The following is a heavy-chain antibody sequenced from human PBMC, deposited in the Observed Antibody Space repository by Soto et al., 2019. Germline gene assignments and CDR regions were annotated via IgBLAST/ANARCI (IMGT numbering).Heavy chain of an antibody. Sequence: PGGSLRLSCAASGFKFSNYAMSWVRQAPGKGLEWVSLISATGGGTYYADSVKGRFTISRDNSHNTLYLQVHSLTAEDTAVYYCAKDRREGGKSAFYFDFWGQGAQVTVSS. V-gene: IGHV3-23*01. J-gene: IGHJ4*02. D-gene: IGHD3-16*01. CDR3: AKDRREGGKSAFYFDF. CDR2: ISATGGGT. CDR1: GFKFSNYA.